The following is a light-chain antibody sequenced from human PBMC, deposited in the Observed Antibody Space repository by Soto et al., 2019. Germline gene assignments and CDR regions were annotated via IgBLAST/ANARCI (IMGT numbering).Light chain of an antibody. Sequence: ETVLTESPATQSVSPAERATLSCGSSQSVSSNLAWYQQKPGQAPRLLIYGASNRATGIPDRFSGSGSGTDFTLTISRLEPEDFAVYYCQQYGSSGTFGQGTKVDIK. V-gene: IGKV3-20*01. CDR1: QSVSSN. CDR3: QQYGSSGT. J-gene: IGKJ1*01. CDR2: GAS.